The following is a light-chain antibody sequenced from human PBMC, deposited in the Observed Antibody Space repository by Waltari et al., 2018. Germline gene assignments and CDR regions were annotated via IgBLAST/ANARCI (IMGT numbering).Light chain of an antibody. Sequence: QSALTQPPSASGTPGQRVTISCSGSRSNLGSNPVNWYQHLPGAAPQLLLYSNDQRPSGVRDRFSGSKSGTAASLGISGLQSEDDAYYYCATWDDTLNGQLFGGGTKLTVL. CDR1: RSNLGSNP. CDR3: ATWDDTLNGQL. V-gene: IGLV1-44*01. J-gene: IGLJ2*01. CDR2: SND.